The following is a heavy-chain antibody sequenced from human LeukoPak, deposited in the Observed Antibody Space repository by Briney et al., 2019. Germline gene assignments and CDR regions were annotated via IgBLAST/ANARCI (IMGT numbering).Heavy chain of an antibody. V-gene: IGHV3-30*03. CDR3: ARDRFGELSNYFDY. J-gene: IGHJ4*02. CDR2: ISYDGSNK. Sequence: GGSLRLSCAASGFTFSSYWMSWVRQAPGKGLEWVAVISYDGSNKYYADSVKGRFTISRDNSKNTLYLQMNSLRAEDTAVYYCARDRFGELSNYFDYWGQGTLVTVSS. CDR1: GFTFSSYW. D-gene: IGHD3-10*01.